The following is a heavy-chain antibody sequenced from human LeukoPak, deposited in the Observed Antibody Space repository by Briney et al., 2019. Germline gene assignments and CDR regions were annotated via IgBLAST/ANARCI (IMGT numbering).Heavy chain of an antibody. D-gene: IGHD1-26*01. J-gene: IGHJ4*02. CDR1: GFTFSSYG. Sequence: GGSLRLSCAASGFTFSSYGMHWVRQAPGKGLEWVAVIWYDGSNKYCADSVKGRFTISRDNSKNTLYLQMNSLRAEDTAVYYCARDRIVGATGYDYWGQGTLVTVSS. V-gene: IGHV3-33*01. CDR3: ARDRIVGATGYDY. CDR2: IWYDGSNK.